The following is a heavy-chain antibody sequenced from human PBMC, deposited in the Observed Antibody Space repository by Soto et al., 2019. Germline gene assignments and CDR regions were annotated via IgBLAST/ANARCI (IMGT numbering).Heavy chain of an antibody. CDR1: GLTLSDHW. CDR2: MNRDGSTT. J-gene: IGHJ4*02. CDR3: ARGYSRGPDY. Sequence: EVQLVESGGGLVQPGGSLRLSCAASGLTLSDHWMHWVRQVPGKGLVWVARMNRDGSTTTYTDSVKARFTISRAHARHTLYLQMVSLRAGDTALYYGARGYSRGPDYWGQGTLVTVSS. V-gene: IGHV3-74*01. D-gene: IGHD6-13*01.